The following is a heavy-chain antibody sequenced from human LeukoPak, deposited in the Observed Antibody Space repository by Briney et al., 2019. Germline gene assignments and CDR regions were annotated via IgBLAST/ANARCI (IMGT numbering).Heavy chain of an antibody. Sequence: KPGGSLRLSCAASGFTFSSYSMNWVRQAPGKGLEWVSSISSSRSYIYYADSLRGRFTISRDNAKNSLYLQMNSLRAEDTAVYYCARDGGVVPAYAFDVWGQGTTIIVSS. D-gene: IGHD2-2*01. CDR2: ISSSRSYI. V-gene: IGHV3-21*01. CDR3: ARDGGVVPAYAFDV. J-gene: IGHJ3*01. CDR1: GFTFSSYS.